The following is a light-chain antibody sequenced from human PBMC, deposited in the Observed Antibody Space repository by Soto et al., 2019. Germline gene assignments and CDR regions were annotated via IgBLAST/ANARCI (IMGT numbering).Light chain of an antibody. CDR2: GTT. V-gene: IGLV1-40*01. CDR3: QSYDISRMWGV. CDR1: SSNIGAGFD. Sequence: QSVLTQPPSVSGAPGQRVTISCTGSSSNIGAGFDVHWYQHLPGTAPKLLIYGTTNRPSGVPDRFSASKSGTSASLAITGLQAEDEADYYCQSYDISRMWGVFGGGTKVTVL. J-gene: IGLJ3*02.